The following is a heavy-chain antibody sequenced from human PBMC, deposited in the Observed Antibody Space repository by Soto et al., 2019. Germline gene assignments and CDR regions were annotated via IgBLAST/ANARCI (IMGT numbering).Heavy chain of an antibody. D-gene: IGHD6-6*01. CDR2: IYYSGIT. Sequence: QLQLQESGPGLVKPSETLSLTCTVSGGSISSSSYYWGWIRQPPGKGLEWIGSIYYSGITYYNPSLKSRVTISVDTSKNQFSLKLCSVTAADTAVYYCARLKVAARPGPYYYMDVWGKAPTVTVSS. CDR3: ARLKVAARPGPYYYMDV. CDR1: GGSISSSSYY. V-gene: IGHV4-39*01. J-gene: IGHJ6*03.